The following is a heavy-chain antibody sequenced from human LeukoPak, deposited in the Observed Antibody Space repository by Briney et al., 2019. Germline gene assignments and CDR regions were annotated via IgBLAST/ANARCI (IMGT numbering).Heavy chain of an antibody. Sequence: ASVRVSCKASGCTFTDYYMHWVRQAPGQGLEWMAWISPNSGATSSAQKFQGRVTLTRDTSISTAYRELSSLRSDDTAVYYCARVKFVGSRVELDPWGQGTLVTVSS. D-gene: IGHD1-26*01. CDR1: GCTFTDYY. V-gene: IGHV1-2*02. CDR2: ISPNSGAT. J-gene: IGHJ5*02. CDR3: ARVKFVGSRVELDP.